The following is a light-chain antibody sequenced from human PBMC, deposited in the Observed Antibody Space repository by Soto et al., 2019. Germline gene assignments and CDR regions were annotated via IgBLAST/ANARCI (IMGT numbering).Light chain of an antibody. CDR2: AAS. CDR3: QPYGSPAWA. CDR1: QSVGSNF. J-gene: IGKJ1*01. V-gene: IGKV3-20*01. Sequence: IVLTQSPGTLSLSPGERATLSCRASQSVGSNFLAWYQQKRGQAPRILIYAASNRASGIPDRFSGSGSGSDFTLTISRLEPEDFAVYYCQPYGSPAWAFGQGTSVEI.